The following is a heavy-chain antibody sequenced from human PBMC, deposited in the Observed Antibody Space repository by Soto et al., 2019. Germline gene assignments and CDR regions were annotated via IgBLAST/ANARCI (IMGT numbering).Heavy chain of an antibody. CDR2: INPSGGST. Sequence: ASVKVSCTASGYTFTSYYMHCVRQAPGQGLEWMGIINPSGGSTSYAQKFQGRVTMTRDTSTSTVYMELSSLRSEDTAVYYCARGGIPYYYDSSGCEIWGQGTLVTVSS. V-gene: IGHV1-46*01. D-gene: IGHD3-22*01. J-gene: IGHJ4*02. CDR3: ARGGIPYYYDSSGCEI. CDR1: GYTFTSYY.